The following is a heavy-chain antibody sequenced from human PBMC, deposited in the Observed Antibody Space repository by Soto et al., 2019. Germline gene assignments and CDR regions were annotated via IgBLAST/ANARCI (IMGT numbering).Heavy chain of an antibody. CDR1: GFNVSRNY. CDR2: IYTGGTT. CDR3: AREGDTDGLDY. V-gene: IGHV3-53*02. J-gene: IGHJ4*02. Sequence: VQLVETGGGLKQPGGSLRLSCAASGFNVSRNYMSWVRQAPGKGLEWVSLIYTGGTTYYADSVKGRFTISRDISKNTLYLQRNSLRAEDTAVYYCAREGDTDGLDYWGQGTGVTVSS. D-gene: IGHD2-21*02.